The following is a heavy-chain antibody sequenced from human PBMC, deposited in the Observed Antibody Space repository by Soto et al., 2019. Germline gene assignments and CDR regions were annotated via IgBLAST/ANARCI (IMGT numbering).Heavy chain of an antibody. V-gene: IGHV1-3*01. J-gene: IGHJ6*02. CDR3: ARTIYYDFCSSTSCYEHYYYGMDV. Sequence: ASVKVSCTASGYTFTSYAMHWVRQAPGQRLEWMGWINAGNGNTKYSQKFQGRVTITRDTSASTAYMELSSLRSEDTAVYYCARTIYYDFCSSTSCYEHYYYGMDVWGQGTTVTVSS. CDR1: GYTFTSYA. D-gene: IGHD2-2*01. CDR2: INAGNGNT.